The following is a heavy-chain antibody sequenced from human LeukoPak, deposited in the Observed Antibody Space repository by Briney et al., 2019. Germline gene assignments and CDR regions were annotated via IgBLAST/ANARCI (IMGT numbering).Heavy chain of an antibody. CDR1: GFTFSSYS. Sequence: GGSLRLSCAASGFTFSSYSMNWVRQAPGKGLEWVWSISSSSSYIYYSDSVKGRFTISRDNAKNSLYLQMNSLRAEDTAVYYGARDPVLGAVAGHYYGMDVWGQGTTVTVSS. V-gene: IGHV3-21*01. D-gene: IGHD6-19*01. CDR3: ARDPVLGAVAGHYYGMDV. CDR2: ISSSSSYI. J-gene: IGHJ6*02.